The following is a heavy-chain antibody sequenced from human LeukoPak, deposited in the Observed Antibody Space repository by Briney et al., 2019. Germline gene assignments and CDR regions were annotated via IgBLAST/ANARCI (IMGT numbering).Heavy chain of an antibody. CDR1: GCTFSSYA. D-gene: IGHD2-2*01. CDR2: IIPIFGIA. J-gene: IGHJ5*02. Sequence: ASVKVSCKASGCTFSSYAISWVRQAPGQGLEWMGRIIPIFGIANYAQKFQGRVTITADKSTSTAYMELSSMRSEDTAVYYCGRDSHPVPAGSGSWFDPWGQGTLVTVSS. V-gene: IGHV1-69*04. CDR3: GRDSHPVPAGSGSWFDP.